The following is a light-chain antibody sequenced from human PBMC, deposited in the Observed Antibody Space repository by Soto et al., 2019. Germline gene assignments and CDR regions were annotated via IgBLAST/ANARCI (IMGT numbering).Light chain of an antibody. V-gene: IGKV3-15*01. CDR2: GAS. Sequence: EIVMTQSPATLSVSPGERATLSCRASQSVSSNLAWYQQKPGQAPRLLIYGASTRATGIPARFSGSGSGTEFTLTISSLQSEDFAVYYCQQYQNLWTFGQGTEVEI. CDR3: QQYQNLWT. CDR1: QSVSSN. J-gene: IGKJ1*01.